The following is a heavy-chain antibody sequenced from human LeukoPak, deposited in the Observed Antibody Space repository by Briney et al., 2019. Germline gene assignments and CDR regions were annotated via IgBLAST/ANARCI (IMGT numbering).Heavy chain of an antibody. Sequence: SETLSLTCTVSGGSISSGSYYWSWIRQPAGKGLEWIGRIYTSGSTNYNPSLKRRVTISVDTSKNQFSLKLSSVTAADTAVYYCARAGLAARRHNWFDPWGQGTLVTVSS. D-gene: IGHD6-6*01. CDR2: IYTSGST. V-gene: IGHV4-61*02. CDR1: GGSISSGSYY. CDR3: ARAGLAARRHNWFDP. J-gene: IGHJ5*02.